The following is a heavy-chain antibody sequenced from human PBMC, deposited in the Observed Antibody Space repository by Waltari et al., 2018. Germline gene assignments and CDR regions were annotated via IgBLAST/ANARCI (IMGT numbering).Heavy chain of an antibody. Sequence: QVQLQESGPGLVKPSETLSLTCTVSGGSIDSSHNYWGWIRQPPGKGLEWIGSRYYSGSTYYNPSLKSRVTISVDTSKNQFSLNRSSVTAADTAVYYCVQLPGYWGQGTLVTVSS. D-gene: IGHD2-15*01. CDR2: RYYSGST. J-gene: IGHJ4*02. CDR1: GGSIDSSHNY. CDR3: VQLPGY. V-gene: IGHV4-39*01.